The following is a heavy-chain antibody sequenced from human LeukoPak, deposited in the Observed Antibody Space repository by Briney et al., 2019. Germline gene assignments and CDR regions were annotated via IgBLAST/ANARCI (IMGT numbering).Heavy chain of an antibody. D-gene: IGHD2-2*01. V-gene: IGHV4-59*01. CDR2: IYYSGST. J-gene: IGHJ6*03. CDR1: GGSISDYY. CDR3: SRGDFCSSSNCYLRPMDV. Sequence: SETLSLTCTVSGGSISDYYWNWIRQPPGKGLEWIGCIYYSGSTTYNPSLKSRVTMSVDTAKNQFSLKLRSVTAVDTAVYYCSRGDFCSSSNCYLRPMDVWGKGTTVTVSS.